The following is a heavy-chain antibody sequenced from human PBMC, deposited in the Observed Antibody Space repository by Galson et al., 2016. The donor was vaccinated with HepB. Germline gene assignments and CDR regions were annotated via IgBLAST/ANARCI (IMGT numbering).Heavy chain of an antibody. CDR2: MDFKSGNA. J-gene: IGHJ4*02. D-gene: IGHD6-6*01. CDR3: ARRKRDITNIAGRTVDY. Sequence: SVKVSCKASGYTFTNYDINWVRQAAGQGLEWMGWMDFKSGNAGYAQNFQGRVAMTRDTSMTTAYMELSGLRSEETAVYYCARRKRDITNIAGRTVDYWGRGTLVTVSS. V-gene: IGHV1-8*01. CDR1: GYTFTNYD.